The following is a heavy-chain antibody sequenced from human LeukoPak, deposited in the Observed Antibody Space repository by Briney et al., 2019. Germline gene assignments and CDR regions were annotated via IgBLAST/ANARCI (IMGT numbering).Heavy chain of an antibody. Sequence: ASVKVSCKASGYTFTSYYMHWVRQAPGQGLEWMGWINPNSGGTNYAQKFQGRVTMTRDTSISTAYMELGRLRSDDTAVYYCARALKGYCSSTSCLRGLDYWGQGTLVTVSS. CDR2: INPNSGGT. CDR1: GYTFTSYY. J-gene: IGHJ4*02. CDR3: ARALKGYCSSTSCLRGLDY. D-gene: IGHD2-2*01. V-gene: IGHV1-2*02.